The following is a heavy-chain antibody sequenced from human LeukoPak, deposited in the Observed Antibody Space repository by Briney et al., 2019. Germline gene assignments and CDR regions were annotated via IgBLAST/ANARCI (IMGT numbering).Heavy chain of an antibody. CDR1: GFTFSNAW. J-gene: IGHJ4*02. CDR3: ARDREAMGTGTDY. V-gene: IGHV3-15*01. CDR2: IKSKTDGGTT. Sequence: GGSLRLSCAASGFTFSNAWMSWVRQAPGKGLEWVGRIKSKTDGGTTDYAAPVKGRFTISRDDSKNTLYLQMNSLKTEDTAVYYCARDREAMGTGTDYWGQGTLVTVSS. D-gene: IGHD5-18*01.